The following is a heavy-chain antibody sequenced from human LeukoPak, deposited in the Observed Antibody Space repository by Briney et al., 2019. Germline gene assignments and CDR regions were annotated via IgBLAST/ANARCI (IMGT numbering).Heavy chain of an antibody. CDR2: IYYSGST. Sequence: PAETVPLTCAVSGGSFSSGGFSWSWIRQHPGKGLEWIGYIYYSGSTYYNPLLKSRVTISVDTSKTQFSLKLSSVTAADTAVYYCARDSGSYYFDYWGHGNLFTVSS. J-gene: IGHJ4*01. CDR1: GGSFSSGGFS. CDR3: ARDSGSYYFDY. D-gene: IGHD1-26*01. V-gene: IGHV4-31*11.